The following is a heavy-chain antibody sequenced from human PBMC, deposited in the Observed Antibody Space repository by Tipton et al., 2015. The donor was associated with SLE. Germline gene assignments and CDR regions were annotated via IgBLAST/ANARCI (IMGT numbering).Heavy chain of an antibody. J-gene: IGHJ5*01. D-gene: IGHD6-19*01. CDR2: IYYSGST. CDR3: ARHNGQYNWFDS. Sequence: TLSLTCTVSGGSISSSSYYWGWIRQPPGKGLEWIGSIYYSGSTYYNPSLKSRVTISVDTSKNQFSLKLSSVTAADTAVYYCARHNGQYNWFDSWGQGTLVTVSS. V-gene: IGHV4-39*01. CDR1: GGSISSSSYY.